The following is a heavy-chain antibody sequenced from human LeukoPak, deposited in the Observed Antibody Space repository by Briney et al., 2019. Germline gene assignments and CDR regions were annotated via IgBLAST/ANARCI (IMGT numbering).Heavy chain of an antibody. Sequence: GGSLRLSCAASGFSFHSYWMSWVRQAPGKGLEWVANIQSDGTEKNHIDSVQGRFTISRDNAKTSLYLQMNSLRADDTAVYYCARDSAVATYYGVDVWGQGITVTVSS. CDR2: IQSDGTEK. CDR3: ARDSAVATYYGVDV. CDR1: GFSFHSYW. D-gene: IGHD6-19*01. V-gene: IGHV3-7*01. J-gene: IGHJ6*02.